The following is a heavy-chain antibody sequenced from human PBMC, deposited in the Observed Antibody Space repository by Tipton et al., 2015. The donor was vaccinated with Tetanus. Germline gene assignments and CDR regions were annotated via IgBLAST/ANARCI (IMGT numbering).Heavy chain of an antibody. CDR3: AREYFVDTAMVTHDAFDI. CDR2: INPNSGGT. D-gene: IGHD5-18*01. V-gene: IGHV1-2*02. Sequence: QVQLVQSGAEVKKPGASVKVSCKASGYTFTGYYMHWVRQAPGQGLEWMGSINPNSGGTNYAQKFQGRVTMTRDTSTSTAYMGLSRLRSDDTAVYYCAREYFVDTAMVTHDAFDIWGQGTMVTVSS. J-gene: IGHJ3*02. CDR1: GYTFTGYY.